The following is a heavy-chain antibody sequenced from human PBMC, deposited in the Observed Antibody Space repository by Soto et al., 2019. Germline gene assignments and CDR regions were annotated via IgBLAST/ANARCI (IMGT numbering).Heavy chain of an antibody. J-gene: IGHJ4*02. CDR1: GFTFSSYA. CDR2: ISYDGSNK. CDR3: ARDGWELHPGSLDY. Sequence: QVQLVESGGGVVQPGRSLRLSCAASGFTFSSYAMHWVRQAPGKGLEWVAVISYDGSNKYYADSVKGRFTISRDNSKNTLYLQMNSLRAEDTAVYYCARDGWELHPGSLDYWGQGTLVTVSS. V-gene: IGHV3-30-3*01. D-gene: IGHD1-26*01.